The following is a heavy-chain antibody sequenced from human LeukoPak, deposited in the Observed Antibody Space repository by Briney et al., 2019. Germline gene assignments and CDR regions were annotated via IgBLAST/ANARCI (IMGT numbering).Heavy chain of an antibody. Sequence: VGSLRLSCAASGFTFSSYAMSWVRQAPGKGLEWVSAISGSGGSTYYADSVKGRFTISRDNSKNTLYLQMNSLRAEDTAVYYCAKAVAGTIYYYYMDVWGKGTTVTVSS. J-gene: IGHJ6*03. D-gene: IGHD6-19*01. V-gene: IGHV3-23*01. CDR2: ISGSGGST. CDR1: GFTFSSYA. CDR3: AKAVAGTIYYYYMDV.